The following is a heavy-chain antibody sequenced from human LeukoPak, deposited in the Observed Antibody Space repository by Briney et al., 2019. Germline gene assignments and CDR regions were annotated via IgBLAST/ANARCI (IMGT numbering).Heavy chain of an antibody. CDR1: GYTFTGYY. D-gene: IGHD6-19*01. CDR2: INPNSGGT. Sequence: ASVKVSCKASGYTFTGYYMHWVRPARGQGLEWVGWINPNSGGTNYAQKFQGRVTMTRDTSISTAYMELSRLRSDDTAVYYCARDRTRTAVAGQGPYNWFDPWGQGTLVTVSS. V-gene: IGHV1-2*02. J-gene: IGHJ5*02. CDR3: ARDRTRTAVAGQGPYNWFDP.